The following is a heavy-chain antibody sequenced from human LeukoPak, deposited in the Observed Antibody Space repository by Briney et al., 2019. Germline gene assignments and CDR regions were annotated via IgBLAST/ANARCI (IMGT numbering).Heavy chain of an antibody. J-gene: IGHJ3*02. Sequence: SQTLSLTCTVSGGSISSGIYYWSWIRQPPGKGLEWIGEINHSGSTNYNPSLKSRVTISVDTSKNQFSLKLSSVTAADTAVYFCARGPYSYDSSGAFDIWGQGTMVTVSS. D-gene: IGHD3-22*01. V-gene: IGHV4-30-4*08. CDR1: GGSISSGIYY. CDR2: INHSGST. CDR3: ARGPYSYDSSGAFDI.